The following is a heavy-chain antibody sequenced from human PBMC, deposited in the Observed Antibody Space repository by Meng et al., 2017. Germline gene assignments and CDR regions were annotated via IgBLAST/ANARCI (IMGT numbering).Heavy chain of an antibody. Sequence: QVRLQQGGAGLLKPSETLSLTCAVYGGSFSGYYWSWIRQPPGKGLEWIGEINHSGSTNYNPSLKSRVTISVDTSKNQFSLKLSSVTAADTAVYYCARVGSFLRDYWGQGTLVTVSS. J-gene: IGHJ4*02. V-gene: IGHV4-34*01. CDR3: ARVGSFLRDY. D-gene: IGHD2/OR15-2a*01. CDR2: INHSGST. CDR1: GGSFSGYY.